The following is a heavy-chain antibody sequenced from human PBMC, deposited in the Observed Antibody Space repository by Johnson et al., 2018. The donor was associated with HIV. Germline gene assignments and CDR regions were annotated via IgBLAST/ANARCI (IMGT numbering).Heavy chain of an antibody. CDR2: IWYDGSNK. D-gene: IGHD1-26*01. V-gene: IGHV3-33*08. CDR3: ATFGGGSFHAFDI. CDR1: GFTFSDHY. Sequence: QVQLVESGGGLVQPGGSLRLSCAASGFTFSDHYMDWVRQAPGKGLEWVAVIWYDGSNKYYADSVTGRFTISRDNSKNTLYLQMNSLRAEDTAVYYCATFGGGSFHAFDIWGQGTMVTVSS. J-gene: IGHJ3*02.